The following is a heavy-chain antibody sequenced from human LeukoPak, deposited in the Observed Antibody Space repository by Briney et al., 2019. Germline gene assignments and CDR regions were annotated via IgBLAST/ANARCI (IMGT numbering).Heavy chain of an antibody. CDR1: GFTVSSNY. CDR3: ASADYYDSSGYYLGVAFDY. J-gene: IGHJ4*02. Sequence: GGSLSLSCAASGFTVSSNYMSWVRQAPGKGLEWVSVIYSGGSTYYADSVKGRFTISRDNSKNTLYLQMNSLRAEDTAVYYCASADYYDSSGYYLGVAFDYWGQGTLVTVSS. D-gene: IGHD3-22*01. CDR2: IYSGGST. V-gene: IGHV3-53*01.